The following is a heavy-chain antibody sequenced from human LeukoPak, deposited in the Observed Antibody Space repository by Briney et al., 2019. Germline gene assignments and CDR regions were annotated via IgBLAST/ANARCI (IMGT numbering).Heavy chain of an antibody. D-gene: IGHD5-12*01. CDR3: ARGGVGGGYSGYDWGSYYYYMDV. CDR2: IYYSGST. CDR1: GGSISSSSYY. Sequence: ASETLSLTCTVSGGSISSSSYYWGWIRQPPGKGLEWIGSIYYSGSTNYNPSLKSRVTISVDTSKNQFSLKLNSVTAADTAVYYCARGGVGGGYSGYDWGSYYYYMDVWGKGTTVTVSS. V-gene: IGHV4-39*07. J-gene: IGHJ6*03.